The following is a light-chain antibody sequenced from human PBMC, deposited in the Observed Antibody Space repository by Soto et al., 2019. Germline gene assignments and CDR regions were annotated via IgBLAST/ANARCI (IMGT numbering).Light chain of an antibody. CDR2: QVT. J-gene: IGLJ1*01. CDR1: SSDLAIYNY. V-gene: IGLV2-14*01. CDR3: SSYTDSSNYV. Sequence: QAVVTQPASVSGSPGQSITISCTGTSSDLAIYNYVSWYQQQPGKAPKLMIYQVTNRPSGVSNRFSGSRSGNTASLTISGLQAEDEADYYCSSYTDSSNYVFGTGTTLTVL.